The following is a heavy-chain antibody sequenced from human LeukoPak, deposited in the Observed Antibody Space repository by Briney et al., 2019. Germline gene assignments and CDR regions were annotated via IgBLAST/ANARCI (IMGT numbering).Heavy chain of an antibody. J-gene: IGHJ6*04. CDR2: ISSSGSTI. D-gene: IGHD3-10*02. V-gene: IGHV3-48*04. CDR3: AELGITMIGGV. Sequence: GGSLRLSCAASGFTFSSYSMNWVRQAPGKGLEWVSYISSSGSTIYYADSVKGRFTISRDNAKNSLYLQMNSLRAEDTAVYYCAELGITMIGGVWGKGTTVTISS. CDR1: GFTFSSYS.